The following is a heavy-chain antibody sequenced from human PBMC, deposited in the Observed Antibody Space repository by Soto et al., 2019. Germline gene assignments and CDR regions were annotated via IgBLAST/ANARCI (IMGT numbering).Heavy chain of an antibody. CDR2: INAGNGNT. Sequence: ASVKVSCKASGYTFASYAMHWVRQAPGQRLEWMGWINAGNGNTKYSQKFQGRVTITRDTSASTAYMELSSLRSEDTAVYYCARGGKQVDTAMVWYYGMDVWGQGTTVTVSS. CDR1: GYTFASYA. V-gene: IGHV1-3*01. CDR3: ARGGKQVDTAMVWYYGMDV. J-gene: IGHJ6*02. D-gene: IGHD5-18*01.